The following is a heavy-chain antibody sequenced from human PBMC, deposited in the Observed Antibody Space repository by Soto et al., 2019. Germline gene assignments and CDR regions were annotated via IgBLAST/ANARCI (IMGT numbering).Heavy chain of an antibody. CDR1: AYNFTDYY. D-gene: IGHD2-2*02. V-gene: IGHV1-2*02. J-gene: IGHJ2*01. CDR2: INPDSGGT. CDR3: AFRTGPLAIISEFDGDWFFEV. Sequence: ASVKVSCKASAYNFTDYYIHWVRQAPGQGLEWVGWINPDSGGTNHAQRFQGRVTMTSDTSINTAYMELSSLRTDDTAVYSCAFRTGPLAIISEFDGDWFFEVWGRGTLVTVSS.